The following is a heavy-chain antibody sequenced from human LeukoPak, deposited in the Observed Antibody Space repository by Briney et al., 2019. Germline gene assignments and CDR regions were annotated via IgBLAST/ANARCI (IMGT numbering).Heavy chain of an antibody. CDR3: ARDTTHNDIIVGAT. CDR2: TYYRSKWYN. CDR1: GDSVSSNSAA. J-gene: IGHJ4*02. D-gene: IGHD1-26*01. Sequence: SQTLSLTCAISGDSVSSNSAAWNWIRQSPSRGLEWLGRTYYRSKWYNYYAVSVKSRITINPDTSKNQFSLQLNSVTPEDTAVYYCARDTTHNDIIVGATWGQGTLVTVSS. V-gene: IGHV6-1*01.